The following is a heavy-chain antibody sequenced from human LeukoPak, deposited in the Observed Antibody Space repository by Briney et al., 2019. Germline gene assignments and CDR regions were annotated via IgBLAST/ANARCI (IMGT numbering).Heavy chain of an antibody. D-gene: IGHD6-19*01. CDR2: IYYSGNS. V-gene: IGHV4-28*06. CDR1: GYSISSTNW. Sequence: SETLSLTCAVSGYSISSTNWWGWIRQPPGKGLEWIGYIYYSGNSNYNPSLKSRVTMSVDTSKNQFSLNLSSVTALDTAVYYCARIFLGYSSGWYFDYWGQGTLVTVSS. J-gene: IGHJ4*02. CDR3: ARIFLGYSSGWYFDY.